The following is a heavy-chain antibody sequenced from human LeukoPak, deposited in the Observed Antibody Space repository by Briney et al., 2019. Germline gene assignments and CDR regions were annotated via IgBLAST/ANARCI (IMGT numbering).Heavy chain of an antibody. D-gene: IGHD1-26*01. Sequence: GGSLRLSCAASGFTFSNAWMSWVRQAPGKGLEWVAFIRYDGSNKYYADSVKGRFTISRDNAKNSLYLQMNSLRAEDTTVYYCARDGSGSYFRDYYYMDVWGKGTTVTVSS. CDR1: GFTFSNAW. V-gene: IGHV3-30*02. CDR2: IRYDGSNK. J-gene: IGHJ6*03. CDR3: ARDGSGSYFRDYYYMDV.